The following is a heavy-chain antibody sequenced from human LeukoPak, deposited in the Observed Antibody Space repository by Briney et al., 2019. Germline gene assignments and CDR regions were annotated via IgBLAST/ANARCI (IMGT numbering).Heavy chain of an antibody. CDR3: AREGWCYYDSSGYYSFDY. J-gene: IGHJ4*02. D-gene: IGHD3-22*01. CDR1: GGSFSGYY. Sequence: PSETLSLTCAVYGGSFSGYYWSWIRQPPGKGLEWIGEINHSGSTNYNPSLKSRVTISVDTSKNQFSLKLSSVTAADTAVYYCAREGWCYYDSSGYYSFDYWGQGTLVTVSS. CDR2: INHSGST. V-gene: IGHV4-34*01.